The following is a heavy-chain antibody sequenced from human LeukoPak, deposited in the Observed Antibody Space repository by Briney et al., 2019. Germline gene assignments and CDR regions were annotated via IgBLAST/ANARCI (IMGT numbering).Heavy chain of an antibody. CDR1: GGSISSGGYS. CDR2: IYHSGST. CDR3: ARGGMVRGVKFDY. Sequence: SQTLSLTCAVSGGSISSGGYSWSWIRQPPGKGLEWIGYIYHSGSTYYNPSLKSRVTISVDRSKNQFSLKLSSVTAADTAVYYCARGGMVRGVKFDYWGQGTLVTVSS. J-gene: IGHJ4*02. V-gene: IGHV4-30-2*01. D-gene: IGHD3-10*01.